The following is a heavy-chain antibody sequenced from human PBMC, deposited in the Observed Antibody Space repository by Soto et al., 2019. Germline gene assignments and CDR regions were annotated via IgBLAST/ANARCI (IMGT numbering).Heavy chain of an antibody. CDR2: ISDNGIKT. D-gene: IGHD6-19*01. CDR3: ASRRGSSGWYRWFDP. V-gene: IGHV3-23*01. J-gene: IGHJ5*02. Sequence: GGSLRLSCAGSGSTFSAYAMNWVRQAPGKGLEWVSVISDNGIKTYYADSVKGRFTISRDNSKNTLYLQMNSLRAEDTAVYYCASRRGSSGWYRWFDPWGQGTPVTVSS. CDR1: GSTFSAYA.